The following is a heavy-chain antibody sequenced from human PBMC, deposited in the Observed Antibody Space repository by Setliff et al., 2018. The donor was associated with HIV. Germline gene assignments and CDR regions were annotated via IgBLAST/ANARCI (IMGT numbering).Heavy chain of an antibody. D-gene: IGHD3-10*01. CDR1: GGSISGYF. CDR2: IYTSGST. CDR3: ARDLPELPGRSFDP. Sequence: SETLPLTCTVSGGSISGYFWTWIRQPAGKGLEWIGRIYTSGSTNYNPTLKSRLSMSIDTSKNTFSLRLTSVTAADTAVYYCARDLPELPGRSFDPWGQGIQVTVSS. J-gene: IGHJ5*02. V-gene: IGHV4-4*07.